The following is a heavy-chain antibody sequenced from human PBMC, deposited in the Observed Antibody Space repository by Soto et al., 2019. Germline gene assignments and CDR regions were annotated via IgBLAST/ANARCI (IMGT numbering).Heavy chain of an antibody. CDR1: GDSVSSNSAA. Sequence: SQTLSLTCAISGDSVSSNSAAWNWIRQSPSRGLEWLGRTYYRSKWYNDYAVSVKSRITINPDTSKNQFSLQLNSVTPEDTAVYYCAREVDTAMPNYYYYGMDVWGQGTTVTVSS. CDR3: AREVDTAMPNYYYYGMDV. V-gene: IGHV6-1*01. D-gene: IGHD5-18*01. J-gene: IGHJ6*02. CDR2: TYYRSKWYN.